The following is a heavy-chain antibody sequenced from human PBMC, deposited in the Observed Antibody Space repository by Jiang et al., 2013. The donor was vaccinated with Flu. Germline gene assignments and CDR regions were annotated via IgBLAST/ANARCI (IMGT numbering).Heavy chain of an antibody. V-gene: IGHV1-2*04. Sequence: SGAEVKKPGASVKVSCKASGYTFTGYYMHWVRQAPGQGLEWMGWINPNSGGTNYAQKFQGWVTMTRDTSISTAYMELSRLRSDDTAVYYCARTTLRGGSRGADDAFDIWGQGTMVTVSS. CDR2: INPNSGGT. J-gene: IGHJ3*02. D-gene: IGHD1-26*01. CDR1: GYTFTGYY. CDR3: ARTTLRGGSRGADDAFDI.